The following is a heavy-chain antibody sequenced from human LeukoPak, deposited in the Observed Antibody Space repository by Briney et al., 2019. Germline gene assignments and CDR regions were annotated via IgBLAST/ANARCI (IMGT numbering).Heavy chain of an antibody. Sequence: GGSLRLSCAASGFTFSDYYMSWIRQAPGKGLEWVSYISSGSTIYYADSVKGRFTISRDNAKNSLYLQMNSLRAEDTAVYYCARLGVVWNYYYYMDVWGKGTTVTVSS. CDR2: ISSGSTI. CDR3: ARLGVVWNYYYYMDV. V-gene: IGHV3-11*04. J-gene: IGHJ6*03. D-gene: IGHD1-1*01. CDR1: GFTFSDYY.